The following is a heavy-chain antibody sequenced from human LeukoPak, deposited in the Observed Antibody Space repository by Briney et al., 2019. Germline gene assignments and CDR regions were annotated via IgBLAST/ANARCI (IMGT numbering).Heavy chain of an antibody. J-gene: IGHJ4*02. CDR3: ARVIRVDCGSH. CDR1: GFTFSIHW. V-gene: IGHV3-7*04. CDR2: IKQDGSEK. Sequence: GGSLRLSCAASGFTFSIHWMSWVRQAPGKGLEWVANIKQDGSEKYYVDSVKGRFTISRDNAKNSLYLQMNSLRAEDTAVYYCARVIRVDCGSHWGQGTLVTVSS. D-gene: IGHD2-21*02.